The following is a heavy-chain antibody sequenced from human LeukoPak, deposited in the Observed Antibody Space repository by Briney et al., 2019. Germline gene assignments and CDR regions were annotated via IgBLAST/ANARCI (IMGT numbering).Heavy chain of an antibody. J-gene: IGHJ4*02. CDR3: ARQTETTAGYFFDY. D-gene: IGHD1/OR15-1a*01. CDR1: GYTFIHSG. CDR2: MNPYNGDT. V-gene: IGHV1-18*04. Sequence: ASVKVSCKASGYTFIHSGISWEREAPGQGLEWMGWMNPYNGDTNFAQNLQGRVTMTRDKSTSTTYMELRNLRSDDTAVYYCARQTETTAGYFFDYWGQGTLVTVSS.